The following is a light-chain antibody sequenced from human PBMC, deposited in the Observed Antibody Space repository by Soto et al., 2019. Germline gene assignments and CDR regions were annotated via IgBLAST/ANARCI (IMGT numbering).Light chain of an antibody. CDR3: QQYKMWWT. CDR1: QSVNSD. CDR2: GAS. Sequence: EIGMTQSPAALSVSPGERATLSCRASQSVNSDLAWYQQKPGQAPRLLIYGASTRATGIPARFSGSGSGTEFTLTISSLQSEDFAVYYCQQYKMWWTFGQGTRVELK. V-gene: IGKV3-15*01. J-gene: IGKJ1*01.